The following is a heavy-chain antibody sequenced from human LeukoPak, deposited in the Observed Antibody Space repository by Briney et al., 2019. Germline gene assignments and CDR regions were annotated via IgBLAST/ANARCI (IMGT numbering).Heavy chain of an antibody. V-gene: IGHV3-30*02. CDR3: ARAGVTNQLGQTYWSFDL. D-gene: IGHD1/OR15-1a*01. Sequence: GGSLRLSCAASGFTFRSYGMHWVRQAPGKGLEWVAFIRYDGSNKYYADSVKGRFTISRDNSKNTLYLQMNNLRAEDTAVYSCARAGVTNQLGQTYWSFDLWGRGTLVTVSS. CDR1: GFTFRSYG. CDR2: IRYDGSNK. J-gene: IGHJ2*01.